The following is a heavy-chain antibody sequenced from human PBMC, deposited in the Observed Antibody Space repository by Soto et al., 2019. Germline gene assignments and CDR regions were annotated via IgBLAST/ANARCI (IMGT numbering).Heavy chain of an antibody. V-gene: IGHV3-7*04. CDR1: GFTFSGFW. CDR2: IKQDGGDK. J-gene: IGHJ4*02. CDR3: ARGKSRSAQE. Sequence: EMQLVESGGGLVQPGGSLRLSCAASGFTFSGFWMSWVRQAPGKGLEWVASIKQDGGDKYYVDSVRGRFSISRDNANNALFLQMNSLRAHGTSVYYCARGKSRSAQEWGQGTLVTVSS.